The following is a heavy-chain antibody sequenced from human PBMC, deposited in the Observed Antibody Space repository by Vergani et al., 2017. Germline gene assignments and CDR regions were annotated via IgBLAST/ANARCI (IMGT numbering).Heavy chain of an antibody. CDR1: GVTFSSYA. CDR3: ARDRDYGGRRRYFDL. D-gene: IGHD4-23*01. V-gene: IGHV1-69*04. Sequence: QVQLVQSGAEVKKPGSSVKVSCKASGVTFSSYAISWVRQAPGQGLEWMGRIIPILGIANYAQKFQGRVTLTADKSTSSAYMELSSLRSEDTAVYYCARDRDYGGRRRYFDLWGRGTLVTVSS. CDR2: IIPILGIA. J-gene: IGHJ2*01.